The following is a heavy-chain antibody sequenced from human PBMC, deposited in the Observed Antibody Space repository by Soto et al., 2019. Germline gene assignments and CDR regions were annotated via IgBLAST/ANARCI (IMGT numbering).Heavy chain of an antibody. J-gene: IGHJ5*02. V-gene: IGHV4-31*03. CDR1: GGSISSGGYY. CDR2: IYYSGSS. CDR3: ARAVWFGELKSMNCFDP. Sequence: QVQLQESGPGLVKPSQTLSLTCTVSGGSISSGGYYWSWICQHPGKGLEWIGYIYYSGSSYYNPSLKSRVTISVDTSKNQFSLKLSSVTAAATAVYYCARAVWFGELKSMNCFDPWGQGTLVTVSS. D-gene: IGHD3-10*01.